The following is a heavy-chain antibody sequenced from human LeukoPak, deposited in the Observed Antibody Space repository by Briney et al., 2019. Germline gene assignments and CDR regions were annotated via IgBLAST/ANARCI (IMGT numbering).Heavy chain of an antibody. CDR2: ISGSDGGT. Sequence: GGSLRLSCAASGFPFTTYAMSWVRQAPGKGLEWVSAISGSDGGTHYADSVKGRFTISRDNAKNSLYLQMNSLRAEDTALYYCARLFYGSGSFPKGPTDYWGQGTLVTVSS. CDR1: GFPFTTYA. D-gene: IGHD3-10*01. V-gene: IGHV3-23*01. J-gene: IGHJ4*02. CDR3: ARLFYGSGSFPKGPTDY.